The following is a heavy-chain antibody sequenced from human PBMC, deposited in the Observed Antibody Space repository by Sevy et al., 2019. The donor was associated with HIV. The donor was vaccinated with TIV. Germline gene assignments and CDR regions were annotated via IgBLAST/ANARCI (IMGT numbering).Heavy chain of an antibody. CDR2: IAYDGNYR. Sequence: GGSLRLSCTASGFTFSTYDIHWVRQAPGKGLEWVEIIAYDGNYRYYSDSVRGRFSMSRDNSKNTAYLQMSGLSVEDTAVYYCAKNRPPGGSYFSRHGMDVWGRGTTVTVSS. D-gene: IGHD1-26*01. J-gene: IGHJ6*02. CDR3: AKNRPPGGSYFSRHGMDV. CDR1: GFTFSTYD. V-gene: IGHV3-30*18.